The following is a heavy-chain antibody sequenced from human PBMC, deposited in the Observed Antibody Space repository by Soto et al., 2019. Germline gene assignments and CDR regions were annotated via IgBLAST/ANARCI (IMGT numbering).Heavy chain of an antibody. CDR3: AKKRGVAPSHIPRYYYMDV. CDR1: GFTFSSYA. Sequence: PGGSLRLSCAASGFTFSSYAMSWVRQAPGKGLEWVSAISGSGGSTYYADSVKGRFTISRVNSKNTLYLQMNSLRAEDTAVYYCAKKRGVAPSHIPRYYYMDVWGKGTSVTVSS. V-gene: IGHV3-23*01. J-gene: IGHJ6*03. CDR2: ISGSGGST. D-gene: IGHD5-12*01.